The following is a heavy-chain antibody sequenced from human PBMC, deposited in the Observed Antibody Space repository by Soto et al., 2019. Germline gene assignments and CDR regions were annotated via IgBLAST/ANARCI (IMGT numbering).Heavy chain of an antibody. V-gene: IGHV3-15*01. J-gene: IGHJ5*02. CDR3: TTGTWIQLWLPDL. Sequence: GGSLRLSCAASGFTFSNAWMSWVRQAPGKGLEWVGHIKSKTDGGTTGYAAPVKGRFTISRDDSKNTLYLQMNSLNTEDTAVYYCTTGTWIQLWLPDLWGQGTLVTVSS. CDR1: GFTFSNAW. D-gene: IGHD5-18*01. CDR2: IKSKTDGGTT.